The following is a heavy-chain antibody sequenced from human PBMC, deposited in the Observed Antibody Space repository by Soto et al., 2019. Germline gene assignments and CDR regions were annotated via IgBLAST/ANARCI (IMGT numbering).Heavy chain of an antibody. Sequence: QVPLVQSGAEVKKPGASVKVSCKASGYTFTSYGISWVRQAPGQGLEWMGWISAYNGNTNYAQKLQGRVTMTTDTSTSTAYMELRSLRSDDTAVYYCARERYHDYYDSSGYYAMPLDYWGQGTLVTVSS. CDR1: GYTFTSYG. CDR2: ISAYNGNT. V-gene: IGHV1-18*04. J-gene: IGHJ4*02. CDR3: ARERYHDYYDSSGYYAMPLDY. D-gene: IGHD3-22*01.